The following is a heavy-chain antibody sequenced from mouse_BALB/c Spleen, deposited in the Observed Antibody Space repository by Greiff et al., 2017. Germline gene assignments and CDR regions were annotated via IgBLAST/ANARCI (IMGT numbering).Heavy chain of an antibody. J-gene: IGHJ4*01. V-gene: IGHV5-4*02. D-gene: IGHD2-14*01. CDR1: GFTFSDYY. CDR2: ISDGGSYT. CDR3: ASIGTTTGGYAMDY. Sequence: EVQLVESGGGLVKPGGSLKLSCAASGFTFSDYYMYWVRQTPEKRLEWVATISDGGSYTYYPDSVKGRFTISRDNAKNNLYLQMSSLKSEDTAMYYCASIGTTTGGYAMDYWGQGTSVTVSS.